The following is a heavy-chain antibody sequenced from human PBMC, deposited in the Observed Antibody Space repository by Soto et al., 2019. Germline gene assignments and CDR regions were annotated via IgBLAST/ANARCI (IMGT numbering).Heavy chain of an antibody. D-gene: IGHD3-22*01. CDR2: IWNDGNNR. J-gene: IGHJ4*02. Sequence: GGSLRLSCAASGFSFRSFGVHWVRQAPGKGLEWVAVIWNDGNNRRYGDSVKGRFTISRDNAKNSLYLQMNSLRAEDTAVYYCARDNTDSSGPPDYWGQGTLVTVSS. V-gene: IGHV3-33*01. CDR3: ARDNTDSSGPPDY. CDR1: GFSFRSFG.